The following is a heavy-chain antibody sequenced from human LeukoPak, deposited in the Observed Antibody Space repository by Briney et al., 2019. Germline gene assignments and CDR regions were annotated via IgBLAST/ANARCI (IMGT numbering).Heavy chain of an antibody. D-gene: IGHD4-17*01. J-gene: IGHJ3*02. CDR2: ISAYNGNT. CDR3: ARLRYSVNAFDI. Sequence: ASVKVSCKASGYTFTSYGISWVRQAPGQGLEWMGWISAYNGNTNYAQKLQGRVTMTTDTSTSTAYMELRSLRSDDTAVYYWARLRYSVNAFDIWGQGTMVTVSS. V-gene: IGHV1-18*01. CDR1: GYTFTSYG.